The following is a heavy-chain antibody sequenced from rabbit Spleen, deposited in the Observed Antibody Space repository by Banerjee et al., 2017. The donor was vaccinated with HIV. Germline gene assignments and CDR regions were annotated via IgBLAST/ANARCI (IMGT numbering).Heavy chain of an antibody. V-gene: IGHV1S45*01. CDR3: ARDLAGVIGWNFAV. CDR1: GLDFSSSYW. D-gene: IGHD4-1*01. Sequence: QEQLEESGGDLVKPEGSLTLTCKASGLDFSSSYWICWVRQAPGKGPEWITCINTATGKAVYASWAKGRFISTTSSTTVTLQMTGLTAADTATYFCARDLAGVIGWNFAVWGQGTLVTVS. CDR2: INTATGKA. J-gene: IGHJ6*01.